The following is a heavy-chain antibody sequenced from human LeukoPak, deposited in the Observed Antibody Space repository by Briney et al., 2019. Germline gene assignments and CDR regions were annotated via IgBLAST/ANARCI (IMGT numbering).Heavy chain of an antibody. D-gene: IGHD1-20*01. CDR2: ISSSSSYI. J-gene: IGHJ3*02. Sequence: GGSLRLSCAPSGFTFSSYSMTWVRQAPGKGLEWVSSISSSSSYIYYADSVKGRFTISRDNAKNSLYLQMNSLRAEDTAVYYCARDKNNWNDGGDDFDIWEQGTMVTVSS. CDR3: ARDKNNWNDGGDDFDI. V-gene: IGHV3-21*01. CDR1: GFTFSSYS.